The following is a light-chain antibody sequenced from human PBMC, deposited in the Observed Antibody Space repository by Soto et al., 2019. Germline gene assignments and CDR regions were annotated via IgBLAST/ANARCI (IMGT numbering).Light chain of an antibody. V-gene: IGKV3-15*01. CDR3: QQYNDWPQIT. J-gene: IGKJ3*01. CDR2: GAS. CDR1: QSVSSG. Sequence: EVVMTQSPATLSLSPGERATLSCRASQSVSSGLAWYQQKPGQAPRLLIYGASTRATDIPARFSGGGSGTEFTLTISNLQSDDFGIYYCQQYNDWPQITFGPGTKVDIK.